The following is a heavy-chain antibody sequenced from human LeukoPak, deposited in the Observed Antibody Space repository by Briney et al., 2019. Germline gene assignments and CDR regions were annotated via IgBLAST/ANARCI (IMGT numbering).Heavy chain of an antibody. CDR1: GGSFSGYY. CDR2: INHSGST. D-gene: IGHD3-10*01. CDR3: ARVGLDYYDI. J-gene: IGHJ3*02. V-gene: IGHV4-34*01. Sequence: SETLSLTCAVYGGSFSGYYWSWIRLPPGKGLEWIGEINHSGSTNYNPSLKSRVTISVDTSKNQFSLKLSSVTAADTAVYYCARVGLDYYDIWGQGTMVTVSS.